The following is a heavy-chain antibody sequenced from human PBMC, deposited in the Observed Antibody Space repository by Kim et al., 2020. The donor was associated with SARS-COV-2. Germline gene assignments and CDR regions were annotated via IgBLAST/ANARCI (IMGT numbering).Heavy chain of an antibody. CDR2: K. CDR3: ARGGYSTFDF. V-gene: IGHV3-7*04. J-gene: IGHJ4*02. D-gene: IGHD6-13*01. Sequence: KNYVDSGKGRLSVSRDNAKKAVYLHMNSLRVEDTAVYYCARGGYSTFDFWGQGTLVTVSS.